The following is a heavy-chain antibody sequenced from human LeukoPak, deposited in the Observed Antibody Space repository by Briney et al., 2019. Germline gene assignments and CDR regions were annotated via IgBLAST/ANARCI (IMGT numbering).Heavy chain of an antibody. CDR3: ARHGSGSSTFGY. J-gene: IGHJ4*02. CDR1: GGSISSYY. V-gene: IGHV4-59*08. D-gene: IGHD1-26*01. Sequence: SQTLSLTCSVSGGSISSYYCSWIRQPPGKGLEWIGYNYYRGSTNYNPSLKSRVTMSVDTSKSQLSLKLSSVTAADTAVYYCARHGSGSSTFGYWGQGTLVTVSS. CDR2: NYYRGST.